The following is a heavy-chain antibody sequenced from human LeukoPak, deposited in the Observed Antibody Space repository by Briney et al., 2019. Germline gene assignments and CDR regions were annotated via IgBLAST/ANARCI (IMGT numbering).Heavy chain of an antibody. Sequence: GGSLRLSRAASGFTFSSYAMSWVRQAPGKGLEWVSAISGSGGSTYYADSVKGRFTISRDNSKNTLYLQMNSLRAEDTAVYYCAKDLGISSSWYYFDYWGQGTLVTVSS. CDR2: ISGSGGST. D-gene: IGHD6-13*01. J-gene: IGHJ4*02. CDR3: AKDLGISSSWYYFDY. V-gene: IGHV3-23*01. CDR1: GFTFSSYA.